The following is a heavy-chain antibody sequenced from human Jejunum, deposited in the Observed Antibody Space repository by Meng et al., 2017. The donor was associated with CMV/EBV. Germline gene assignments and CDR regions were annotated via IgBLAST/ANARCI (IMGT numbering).Heavy chain of an antibody. J-gene: IGHJ4*02. CDR1: IFGRYD. V-gene: IGHV3-23*01. D-gene: IGHD3-3*01. CDR3: ANSVNVHGVVIPFFDF. Sequence: IFGRYDVSWVCQGPGKGLGWGSSISAGGGSTYCADSVKGRFTISRDNSKNTLYLRMNSLTAEDTAVYYCANSVNVHGVVIPFFDFWGQGTLVTVSS. CDR2: ISAGGGST.